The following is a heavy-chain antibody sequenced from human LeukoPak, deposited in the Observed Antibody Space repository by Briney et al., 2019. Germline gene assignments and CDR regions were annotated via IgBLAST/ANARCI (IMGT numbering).Heavy chain of an antibody. D-gene: IGHD2-8*01. J-gene: IGHJ5*02. CDR2: INQCGREK. CDR3: VRRYCTNGVCYP. Sequence: PGGSLRLSCAASGFTFSRYWMHWVRQAPGKGLEWVANINQCGREKYYVDSVKGRFTISRDNAKNSLDLQINSLRAEDTAMYYSVRRYCTNGVCYPWGQGTLVSVSS. V-gene: IGHV3-7*05. CDR1: GFTFSRYW.